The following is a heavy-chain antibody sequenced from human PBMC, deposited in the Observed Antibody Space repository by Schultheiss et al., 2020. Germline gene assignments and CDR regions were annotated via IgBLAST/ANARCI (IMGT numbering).Heavy chain of an antibody. Sequence: SETLSLTCAVYGGSFSGYYWGWIRQHPGKGLEWIGYIYYSWSTYYNPSLKSRVTISVDKSKNQFSLKLSSVTAADTAVYYCARQDGDGLYYFDFWGQGTVVTVSS. V-gene: IGHV4-59*08. CDR3: ARQDGDGLYYFDF. CDR2: IYYSWST. CDR1: GGSFSGYY. J-gene: IGHJ4*02.